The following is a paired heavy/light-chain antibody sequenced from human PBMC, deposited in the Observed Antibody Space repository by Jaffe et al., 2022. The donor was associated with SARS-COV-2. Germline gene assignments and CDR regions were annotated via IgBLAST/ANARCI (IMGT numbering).Heavy chain of an antibody. CDR1: GFTFSAYA. J-gene: IGHJ3*01. V-gene: IGHV3-30*04. D-gene: IGHD6-19*01. CDR3: ARGYSSGWKIQGSTFDF. Sequence: QVQLVVSGGGVVQPGRSLRLSCAASGFTFSAYAMHWVRQAPGKGLEWVAVISYDGSDKYYADSVKGRFTISRDNSKNMLFLQLNSLRSDDMALYYCARGYSSGWKIQGSTFDFWGQGTLVTVSS. CDR2: ISYDGSDK.
Light chain of an antibody. CDR1: SSNIGSNY. CDR3: AAWDDSLSGVV. Sequence: QSVVTQSPSASGTPGQRVTISCSGSSSNIGSNYVYWYQHLPGTAPQLLIYRDDQRPSGVPDRFSGSKSGTSASLAISGLRSEDEADYYCAAWDDSLSGVVFGGGTKLSVL. CDR2: RDD. J-gene: IGLJ2*01. V-gene: IGLV1-47*01.